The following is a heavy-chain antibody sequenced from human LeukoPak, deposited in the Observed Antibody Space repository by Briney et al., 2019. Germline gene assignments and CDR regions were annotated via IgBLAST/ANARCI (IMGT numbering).Heavy chain of an antibody. CDR2: ISGSGGST. V-gene: IGHV3-23*01. Sequence: GGSLRLSCAASGFTFSSYAMSWVRQAPGKGLEWVSAISGSGGSTYYADSVKGRFTTSRDNSKNTLYLQMNSLRAEDTAVYCCAKEVRAVTKPHLNYYYYYGMDVWGQGTTVTVSS. J-gene: IGHJ6*02. CDR1: GFTFSSYA. D-gene: IGHD4-11*01. CDR3: AKEVRAVTKPHLNYYYYYGMDV.